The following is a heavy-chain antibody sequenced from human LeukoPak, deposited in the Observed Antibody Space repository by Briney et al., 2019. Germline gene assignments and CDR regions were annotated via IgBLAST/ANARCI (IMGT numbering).Heavy chain of an antibody. J-gene: IGHJ6*03. CDR2: ISSSSSTI. CDR1: GFTFSSYA. V-gene: IGHV3-48*04. Sequence: GGSLRLSCAASGFTFSSYAMSWVRQAPGKGLEWVSYISSSSSTIYYADSVKGRFTISRDNAKNSLYLQMNSLRAEDTAVYYCARVSDSSGYSYHYYYYMDVWGKGTTVTISS. D-gene: IGHD3-22*01. CDR3: ARVSDSSGYSYHYYYYMDV.